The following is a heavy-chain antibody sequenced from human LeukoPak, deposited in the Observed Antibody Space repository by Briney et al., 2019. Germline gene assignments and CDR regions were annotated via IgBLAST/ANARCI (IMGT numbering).Heavy chain of an antibody. CDR3: ARGIDSLAYCGGDCYSGIDY. V-gene: IGHV1-18*01. Sequence: GASVKVSCKASGYAFTRYGISWVRQAPGQGLEWMGWISAYNGNTNYAQKLQGRVTMTTDTSTSTAYMELRSLRSDDTAVYYCARGIDSLAYCGGDCYSGIDYWGQGTLVTVSS. D-gene: IGHD2-21*02. CDR1: GYAFTRYG. CDR2: ISAYNGNT. J-gene: IGHJ4*02.